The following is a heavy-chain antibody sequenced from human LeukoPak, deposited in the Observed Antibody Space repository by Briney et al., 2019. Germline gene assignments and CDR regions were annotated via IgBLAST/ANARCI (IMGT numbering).Heavy chain of an antibody. D-gene: IGHD1-14*01. CDR1: GDSITSRNW. Sequence: PSETLSLTCAVSGDSITSRNWWSWVRQSPGKGLEWIGEIYHSGTTNYSPSLKSRVTISVDKSKNQLSLELTSVTAADTAVYFCASCLFDHYYFAQWGQGTLVTVSS. V-gene: IGHV4-4*02. J-gene: IGHJ4*02. CDR2: IYHSGTT. CDR3: ASCLFDHYYFAQ.